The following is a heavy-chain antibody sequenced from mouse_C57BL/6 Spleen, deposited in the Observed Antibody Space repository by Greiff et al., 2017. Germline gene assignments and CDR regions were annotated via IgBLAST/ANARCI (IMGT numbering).Heavy chain of an antibody. V-gene: IGHV1-53*01. D-gene: IGHD1-1*01. CDR2: INPSNGGT. Sequence: VQLQQPGTELVKPGASVKLSCKASGYTFTSYWMHWVKQRPGQGLEWIGNINPSNGGTNYNEKFKSKATLTVDKSSSTAYMQLSSLTSEDSAVYYCASEEGYYYGSRSYWGQGTTLTVSS. CDR3: ASEEGYYYGSRSY. CDR1: GYTFTSYW. J-gene: IGHJ2*01.